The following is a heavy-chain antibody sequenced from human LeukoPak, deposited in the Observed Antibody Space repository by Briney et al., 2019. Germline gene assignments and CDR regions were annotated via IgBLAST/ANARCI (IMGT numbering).Heavy chain of an antibody. V-gene: IGHV3-23*01. J-gene: IGHJ4*02. CDR1: GFTFSIYT. Sequence: GGSLRLSCVASGFTFSIYTMNWVRQAPGKGLEWVSAFIGSGGSTYYADSVKGRLIISRDNSKNTLYLQMNSLRAEDTAVYYCAKSRTDYWGQGTLVTVSS. D-gene: IGHD6-13*01. CDR3: AKSRTDY. CDR2: FIGSGGST.